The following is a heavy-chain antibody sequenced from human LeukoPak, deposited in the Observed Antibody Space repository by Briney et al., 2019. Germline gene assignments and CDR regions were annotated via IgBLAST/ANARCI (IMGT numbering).Heavy chain of an antibody. CDR3: ARVRAPGPFDY. J-gene: IGHJ4*02. CDR1: GGSISSGGYY. CDR2: IYYSGST. V-gene: IGHV4-31*03. Sequence: SETLSLTCTVSGGSISSGGYYWSWIRQHPGKGLEWIGYIYYSGSTYYNPSLKSRVTISVDTSKNQFSLKLSTVTAADTAVYYCARVRAPGPFDYWGQGTLVTVSS.